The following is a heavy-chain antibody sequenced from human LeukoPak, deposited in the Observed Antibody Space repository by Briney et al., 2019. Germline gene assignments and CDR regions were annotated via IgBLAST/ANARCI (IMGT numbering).Heavy chain of an antibody. V-gene: IGHV3-9*01. Sequence: GGSLRLSCAASGLTFSSYSMHWVRQAPGKGLEWVSGISWNSGSIGYADSVKGRFTISRDNAKNSLYLRMNSLRVEDTALYYCAKDLKYYYDSSGYRGAFDIWGQGTVVTVSS. CDR2: ISWNSGSI. J-gene: IGHJ3*02. D-gene: IGHD3-22*01. CDR1: GLTFSSYS. CDR3: AKDLKYYYDSSGYRGAFDI.